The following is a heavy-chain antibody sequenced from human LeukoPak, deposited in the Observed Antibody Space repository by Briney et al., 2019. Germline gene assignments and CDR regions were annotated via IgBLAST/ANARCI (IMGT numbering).Heavy chain of an antibody. V-gene: IGHV4-4*07. CDR1: GGSISSYY. Sequence: SETLSLTCTVSGGSISSYYWSWIRQPAVKGLEWIGRIYSTGSTNYNPSLKSRVTMSVDTSKNQFSLRLRSVTAADTAVYYCARQIASAGTAGFDFWGRGALVTVSS. CDR2: IYSTGST. D-gene: IGHD6-13*01. CDR3: ARQIASAGTAGFDF. J-gene: IGHJ4*02.